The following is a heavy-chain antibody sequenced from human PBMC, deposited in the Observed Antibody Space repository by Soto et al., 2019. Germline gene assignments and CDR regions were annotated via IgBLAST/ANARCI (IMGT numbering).Heavy chain of an antibody. D-gene: IGHD6-13*01. J-gene: IGHJ5*02. V-gene: IGHV4-59*08. CDR2: IYYSGST. CDR1: GGSISSYY. CDR3: ARAKAPLYSSSLYWFDP. Sequence: QVQLQESGPGLVKPSETLSLTCTVSGGSISSYYWSWIRQPPGKGLEWIGYIYYSGSTNYNPSHKSQGTISVDTSKNQFSLKLSSVTAANTAVYYCARAKAPLYSSSLYWFDPWGQGTLVTVSS.